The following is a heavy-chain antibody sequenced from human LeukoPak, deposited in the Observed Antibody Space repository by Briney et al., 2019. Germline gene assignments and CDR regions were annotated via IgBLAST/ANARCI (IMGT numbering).Heavy chain of an antibody. CDR3: TRLVPYLDS. CDR1: GFNFGDYA. Sequence: GGSLRLSCIGSGFNFGDYAMTWVRQAPGKGLEWVGFIRSKAFGATTESVASVKGRFTVSRDDSNSLAYLQMNSLQTEDTAVYYCTRLVPYLDSWGQGTLVTVSS. CDR2: IRSKAFGATT. J-gene: IGHJ4*02. D-gene: IGHD6-6*01. V-gene: IGHV3-49*04.